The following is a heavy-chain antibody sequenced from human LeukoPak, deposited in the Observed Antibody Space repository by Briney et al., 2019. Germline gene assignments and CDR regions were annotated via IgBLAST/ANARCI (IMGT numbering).Heavy chain of an antibody. CDR2: MNPNSGNT. D-gene: IGHD2-15*01. V-gene: IGHV1-8*01. CDR1: GYAFTSYD. J-gene: IGHJ4*02. Sequence: ASVKVSCKASGYAFTSYDINWVRQATGQGLEWMGWMNPNSGNTGYAQKFQGRVTMTRNTSISTAYMELSSLRSEDTAVYYCARRGGLKRGGSCFDYWGQGTLVTVSS. CDR3: ARRGGLKRGGSCFDY.